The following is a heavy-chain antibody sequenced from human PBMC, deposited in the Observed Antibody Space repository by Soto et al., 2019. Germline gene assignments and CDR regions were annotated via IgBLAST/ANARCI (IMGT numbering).Heavy chain of an antibody. CDR3: VRRTGDSGRFDY. Sequence: PSETLSLTCTVSGDSISSSSYYWGWIRQPPGKGLEWIGYIFSSGSTYSNPSLKSRVTISVDTSKNQFSLKLNSVTAADTAVYYCVRRTGDSGRFDYWGQGTLVTVSS. CDR1: GDSISSSSYY. D-gene: IGHD7-27*01. CDR2: IFSSGST. V-gene: IGHV4-39*01. J-gene: IGHJ4*02.